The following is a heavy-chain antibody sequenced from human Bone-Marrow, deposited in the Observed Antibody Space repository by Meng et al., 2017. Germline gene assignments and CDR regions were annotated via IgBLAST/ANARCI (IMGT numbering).Heavy chain of an antibody. CDR3: ARVGGVTMGAFDI. D-gene: IGHD3-10*01. J-gene: IGHJ3*02. CDR1: GFTFDDYA. CDR2: IIWNGENE. V-gene: IGHV3-9*01. Sequence: SLKISCAASGFTFDDYAMHWVRQPPGKGLQWVSGIIWNGENEAYADSVKGRFTISRDNAKNSLYLQMTSLRAEDTAVYYCARVGGVTMGAFDIWGQGTMVTVSS.